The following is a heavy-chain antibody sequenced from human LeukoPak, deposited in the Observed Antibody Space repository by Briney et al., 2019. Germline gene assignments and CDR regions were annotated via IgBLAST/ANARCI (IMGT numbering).Heavy chain of an antibody. CDR1: GYTFTGYY. V-gene: IGHV1-2*02. Sequence: GASVKDSCKASGYTFTGYYMHWVRQAPGQGLEWMGWINPNSGGTNYAQKFQGRVTMTRDTSISTAYMELSRLRSDDTAVCYCATRYCSSTSCYAEYFQHWGQGTLVTVSS. D-gene: IGHD2-2*01. CDR2: INPNSGGT. J-gene: IGHJ1*01. CDR3: ATRYCSSTSCYAEYFQH.